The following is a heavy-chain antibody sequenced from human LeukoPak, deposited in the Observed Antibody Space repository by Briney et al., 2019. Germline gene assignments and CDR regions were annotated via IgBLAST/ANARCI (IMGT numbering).Heavy chain of an antibody. CDR1: GYTFTSDY. CDR3: AGSSHQRNWFDP. V-gene: IGHV1-46*01. CDR2: VHSSGGVI. Sequence: ASVKVSCKASGYTFTSDYMNWVRQAPGQGLEWMGIVHSSGGVIKYAQEFQDRLTVTRDTSTSTIYMELSSLRSEDTAVYYCAGSSHQRNWFDPWGQGTLVIASS. D-gene: IGHD1-26*01. J-gene: IGHJ5*02.